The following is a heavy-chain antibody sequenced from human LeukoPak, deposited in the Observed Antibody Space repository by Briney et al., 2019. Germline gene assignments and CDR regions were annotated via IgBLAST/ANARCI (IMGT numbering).Heavy chain of an antibody. Sequence: GGSLRLSCVASGFTFSNSWMHWVRQAPGKGLVWVARINSDGSSTTYADSVEGRFTISRDNTKNTLYLQMNSLRAEDTAEYYCTRAYQQHLINWFDPWGQGTLVTVSS. V-gene: IGHV3-74*03. CDR2: INSDGSST. D-gene: IGHD6-13*01. CDR1: GFTFSNSW. J-gene: IGHJ5*02. CDR3: TRAYQQHLINWFDP.